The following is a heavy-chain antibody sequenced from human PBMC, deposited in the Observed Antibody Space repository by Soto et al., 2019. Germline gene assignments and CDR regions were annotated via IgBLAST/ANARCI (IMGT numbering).Heavy chain of an antibody. V-gene: IGHV4-59*12. CDR3: ARRYGSCFDY. J-gene: IGHJ4*02. D-gene: IGHD5-18*01. CDR2: TYYSGST. CDR1: GGSISSYY. Sequence: QVQLQESGPGLVKPSETLSLTCTVSGGSISSYYWSWIRQPPGKGLEWIGYTYYSGSTNYNPSLRCPVTIYADTHRNHSPLHPRCGTAADTAVYSCARRYGSCFDYWGQGTLVTVSS.